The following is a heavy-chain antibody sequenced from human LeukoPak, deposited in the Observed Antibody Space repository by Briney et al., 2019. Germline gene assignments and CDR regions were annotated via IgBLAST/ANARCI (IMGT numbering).Heavy chain of an antibody. D-gene: IGHD3-22*01. CDR1: GYTFTSYD. CDR2: VSPNSANT. J-gene: IGHJ4*02. CDR3: AIKLSSGGY. Sequence: ASVKVPCKASGYTFTSYDVNWVRQATGQGLEWMGWVSPNSANTAYAQKFQGRVTMTRNTSISTAYMELSSLRSEDTAVYYCAIKLSSGGYWGQGNPGHRLL. V-gene: IGHV1-8*01.